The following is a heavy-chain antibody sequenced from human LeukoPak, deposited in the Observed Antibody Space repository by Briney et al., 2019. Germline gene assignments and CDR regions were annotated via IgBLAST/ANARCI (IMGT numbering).Heavy chain of an antibody. J-gene: IGHJ3*02. CDR2: IIPIFGTA. Sequence: SVKVSCKASGGTFSSYAISWVRQAPGQGLEWMGGIIPIFGTANYAQKFQGRVTITADKSTSTAYMELSTLRSEDTAVYYCAVTIFEMGAFDIWGQGTMVTVSS. D-gene: IGHD3-3*01. CDR3: AVTIFEMGAFDI. V-gene: IGHV1-69*06. CDR1: GGTFSSYA.